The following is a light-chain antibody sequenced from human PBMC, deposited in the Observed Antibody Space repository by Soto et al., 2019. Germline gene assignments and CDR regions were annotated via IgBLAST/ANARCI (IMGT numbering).Light chain of an antibody. V-gene: IGLV2-18*01. Sequence: QSALTQPPSVSGSPGQSVTISCTGTSSDVGDYNHVSWYQQSPGTVPKLLIYEVTSRPSGVPDRFSGSKSGNTASLTISGLQAEDEADYYCNLYTSSNTYVFGTGTQLTVL. CDR3: NLYTSSNTYV. J-gene: IGLJ1*01. CDR2: EVT. CDR1: SSDVGDYNH.